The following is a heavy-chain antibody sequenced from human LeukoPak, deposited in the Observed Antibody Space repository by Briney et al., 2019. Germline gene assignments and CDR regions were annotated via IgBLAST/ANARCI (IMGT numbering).Heavy chain of an antibody. CDR3: ARHAHTYYYDSSGYYYDY. V-gene: IGHV4-59*08. D-gene: IGHD3-22*01. CDR1: GGSISSYY. J-gene: IGHJ4*02. Sequence: SETLSLTCTVSGGSISSYYWSWIRQPPGKGLEWIGYIYCSGSTNYNPSLKSRVTISVDTSKNQFSLKLSSVTAANTAVYYCARHAHTYYYDSSGYYYDYWGQETLVTVSS. CDR2: IYCSGST.